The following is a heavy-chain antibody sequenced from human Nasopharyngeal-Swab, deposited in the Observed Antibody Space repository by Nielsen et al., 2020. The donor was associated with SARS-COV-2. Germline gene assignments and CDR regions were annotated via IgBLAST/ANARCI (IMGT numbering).Heavy chain of an antibody. Sequence: GESLKISCAASGFTFSSYAMSWVRQAPGKGLEWVSAISGSGGSTYYAGSVKGRFTISRDNSKNTLYLQMNSLRAEDTAVYYCIAVAGPGSFDYWGQGTLVTVSS. D-gene: IGHD6-19*01. J-gene: IGHJ4*02. CDR1: GFTFSSYA. CDR2: ISGSGGST. CDR3: IAVAGPGSFDY. V-gene: IGHV3-23*01.